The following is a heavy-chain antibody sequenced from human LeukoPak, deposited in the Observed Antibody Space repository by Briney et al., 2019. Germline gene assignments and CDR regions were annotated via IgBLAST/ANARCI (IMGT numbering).Heavy chain of an antibody. CDR2: IYYSGST. V-gene: IGHV4-59*08. J-gene: IGHJ4*02. CDR3: ASLEKSAAGPYYFDY. Sequence: SETLSLTCTVSGGSISSYYWSWIRQPPGKGLEWIGYIYYSGSTNYNPSLKSRVTISVDTSKNQFSLKLSSVTAADTAVYHCASLEKSAAGPYYFDYWGQGTLVTVSS. CDR1: GGSISSYY. D-gene: IGHD6-13*01.